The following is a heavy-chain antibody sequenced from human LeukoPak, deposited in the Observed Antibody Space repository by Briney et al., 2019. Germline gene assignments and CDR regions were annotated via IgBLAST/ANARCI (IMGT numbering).Heavy chain of an antibody. CDR2: ISYDGSKK. V-gene: IGHV3-30*04. Sequence: GRSLRLSCAASGFTFSSYAMHWVRQAPGKGLEWVAVISYDGSKKYYADSVKGRFTISRDNSKNTLYLQMNSLRAEDTAVYYCARDRVITMIVDASAFDIWGQGTMVTVSS. CDR3: ARDRVITMIVDASAFDI. D-gene: IGHD3-22*01. J-gene: IGHJ3*02. CDR1: GFTFSSYA.